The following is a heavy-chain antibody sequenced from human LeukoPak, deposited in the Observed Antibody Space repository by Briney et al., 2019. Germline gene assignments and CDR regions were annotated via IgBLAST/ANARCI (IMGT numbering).Heavy chain of an antibody. CDR3: ARGYCTSSSCYNDY. V-gene: IGHV3-30*04. D-gene: IGHD2-2*02. CDR2: MSFDVNNK. Sequence: GGSLRLSCVTSGFTFSSYAFHWVRQAPGKGLEWVATMSFDVNNKYYADSVRGRFTISRDNSKSTLYLQMNSLGAEDTAVYSCARGYCTSSSCYNDYWGQGTLVTVSS. J-gene: IGHJ4*02. CDR1: GFTFSSYA.